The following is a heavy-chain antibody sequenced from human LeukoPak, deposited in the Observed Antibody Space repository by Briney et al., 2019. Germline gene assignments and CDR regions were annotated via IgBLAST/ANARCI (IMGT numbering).Heavy chain of an antibody. V-gene: IGHV4-4*07. CDR3: ARGRYCSADICSGGDAFDI. D-gene: IGHD2-15*01. CDR2: IYTRGST. J-gene: IGHJ3*02. Sequence: SETLSLTCTVSGVSINNYYWSWVRQPAGKGLEWIGRIYTRGSTNYNPSLKSRVTMSVDTSKNQFSLKLSSVTAADTAVYYCARGRYCSADICSGGDAFDIWGQGTMVSVSS. CDR1: GVSINNYY.